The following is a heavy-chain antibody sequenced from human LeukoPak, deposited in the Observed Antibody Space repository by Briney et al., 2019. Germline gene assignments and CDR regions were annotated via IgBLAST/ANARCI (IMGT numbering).Heavy chain of an antibody. V-gene: IGHV1-18*01. CDR1: GYTFTSYA. D-gene: IGHD2-21*02. CDR3: ARGAYCGGDCYWWFDP. Sequence: ASVKVSCNPSGYTFTSYAINWVRQAPGEGLEWMGWISAYNGNTKYAQKFQGRVTMTTDTSTSTAYMELRSLTSDDTAVYYCARGAYCGGDCYWWFDPWGQGTLVTVSS. CDR2: ISAYNGNT. J-gene: IGHJ5*02.